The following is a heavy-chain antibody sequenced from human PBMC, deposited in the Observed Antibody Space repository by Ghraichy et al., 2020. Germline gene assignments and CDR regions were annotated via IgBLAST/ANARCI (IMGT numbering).Heavy chain of an antibody. CDR1: GGSISSTNYY. V-gene: IGHV4-39*01. D-gene: IGHD2-21*01. J-gene: IGHJ5*02. Sequence: ETLSLTCSVSGGSISSTNYYWGWIRQPPGKGLEWIGSIYYSGSTSYNPSLKSRVTISVDTSKNQFSLKLSSVTAADTAVYYCARHRAYCGGDCYIHWFDPWGQGTLVTVSS. CDR3: ARHRAYCGGDCYIHWFDP. CDR2: IYYSGST.